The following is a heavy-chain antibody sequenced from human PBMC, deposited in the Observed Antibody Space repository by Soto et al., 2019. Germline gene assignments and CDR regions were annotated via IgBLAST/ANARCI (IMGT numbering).Heavy chain of an antibody. Sequence: SETLSLTCTVSGGSISSGDYYWSWIRQPPGKGLEWIGYIYYSGSTYYNPSLKSRVTISVDTSKNQFSLKLSSVTAADTAVYYCARGPHNWNERGWFDPWGQGTLV. CDR3: ARGPHNWNERGWFDP. D-gene: IGHD1-20*01. V-gene: IGHV4-30-4*01. CDR2: IYYSGST. J-gene: IGHJ5*02. CDR1: GGSISSGDYY.